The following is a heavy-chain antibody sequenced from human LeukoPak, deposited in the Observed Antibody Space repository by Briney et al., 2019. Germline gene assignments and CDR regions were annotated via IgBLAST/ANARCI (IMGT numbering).Heavy chain of an antibody. CDR2: IIPIFGTA. Sequence: GASVKVSCKASGGTFSSYAISWVRQAPGQGLEWMGGIIPIFGTANYAQKFQGRVTITADESTSTAYMELSSLRSEDTAVYYCARGLTMVRGVIYYYGMTSGAKGPRSPSP. CDR3: ARGLTMVRGVIYYYGMTS. J-gene: IGHJ6*02. CDR1: GGTFSSYA. V-gene: IGHV1-69*13. D-gene: IGHD3-10*01.